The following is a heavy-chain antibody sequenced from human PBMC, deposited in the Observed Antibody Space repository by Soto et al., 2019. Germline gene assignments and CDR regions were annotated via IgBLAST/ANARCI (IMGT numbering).Heavy chain of an antibody. V-gene: IGHV4-39*01. CDR1: GGSITSSSHF. J-gene: IGHJ5*02. Sequence: NPSETLSLTCTASGGSITSSSHFWGWVRQPPGKGLEWIGTIYFTGNTYHTPSLKSRLTMSIDTSKNEFSLRLNSVTAADTAVYYCAGQTFTIAAASYGRSNWFDPWGPGTLVTVSS. CDR2: IYFTGNT. D-gene: IGHD6-25*01. CDR3: AGQTFTIAAASYGRSNWFDP.